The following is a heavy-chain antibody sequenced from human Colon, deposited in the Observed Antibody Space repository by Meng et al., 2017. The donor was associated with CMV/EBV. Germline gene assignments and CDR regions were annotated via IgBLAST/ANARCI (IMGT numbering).Heavy chain of an antibody. Sequence: LKISCSASGFTFNTFGMHWVRQAPGKGLEWVAFIRYDGTKADYADSVTGRFTISRDNARSSLHLQMTSLRPEDSAVYFCAKEFVLGTHLDHWGQGTLVTVSS. CDR2: IRYDGTKA. J-gene: IGHJ4*02. CDR3: AKEFVLGTHLDH. D-gene: IGHD2-21*02. CDR1: GFTFNTFG. V-gene: IGHV3-30*02.